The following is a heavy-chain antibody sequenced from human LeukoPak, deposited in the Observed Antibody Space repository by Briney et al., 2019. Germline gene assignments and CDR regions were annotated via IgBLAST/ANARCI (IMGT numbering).Heavy chain of an antibody. CDR2: LNSNGDAA. Sequence: GGSLRLSYVVSGFTFSSHAVHWVRQAPGKGLECVSPLNSNGDAAYYALSVKGRFTISRDDSKNTLFLQMGRLRAEDMAVYYCARNVRGGTSGYYDYWGQGALVTVSS. CDR3: ARNVRGGTSGYYDY. CDR1: GFTFSSHA. D-gene: IGHD3-22*01. J-gene: IGHJ4*02. V-gene: IGHV3-64*01.